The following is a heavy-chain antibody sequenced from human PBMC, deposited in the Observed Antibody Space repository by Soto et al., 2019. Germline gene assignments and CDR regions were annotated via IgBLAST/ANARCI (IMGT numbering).Heavy chain of an antibody. D-gene: IGHD2-8*01. CDR3: ARVRCFNGLCHTADYGMDV. Sequence: SVKVSCKASGDVFRSYGINWVRQAPGQGLEWMGGIIPISGTTNYAQKFQGRVAITADESTDTVYMELSRLRSEDTAVYCCARVRCFNGLCHTADYGMDVWGQGTTVTVSS. CDR2: IIPISGTT. J-gene: IGHJ6*02. CDR1: GDVFRSYG. V-gene: IGHV1-69*13.